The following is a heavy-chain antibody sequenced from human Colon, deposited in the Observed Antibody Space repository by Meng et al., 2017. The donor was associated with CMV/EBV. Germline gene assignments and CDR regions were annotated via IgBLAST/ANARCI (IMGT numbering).Heavy chain of an antibody. CDR1: GYTFTGYY. J-gene: IGHJ5*02. V-gene: IGHV1-2*02. D-gene: IGHD2-2*01. CDR3: ARVGCGTTSCAQGLDP. CDR2: INPNGGGT. Sequence: ASAKALCKASGYTFTGYYLYWVRQAPGQGLECIGWINPNGGGTDYARVFEGRVTMTREMSSTTAYLELHRLTPADTAVYYCARVGCGTTSCAQGLDPWGQGTLVTVSS.